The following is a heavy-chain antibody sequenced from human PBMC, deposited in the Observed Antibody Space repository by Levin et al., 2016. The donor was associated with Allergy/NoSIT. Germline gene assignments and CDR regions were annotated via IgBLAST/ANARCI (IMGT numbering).Heavy chain of an antibody. Sequence: VRQAPGKGLEWVSAVSGTGSNTYNADSVKGRFTISRDNSKNTLYLQMNSLRAEDTAVYYCARGEGYSSLDYWGQGTLVTVSS. CDR2: VSGTGSNT. J-gene: IGHJ4*02. D-gene: IGHD6-13*01. V-gene: IGHV3-23*01. CDR3: ARGEGYSSLDY.